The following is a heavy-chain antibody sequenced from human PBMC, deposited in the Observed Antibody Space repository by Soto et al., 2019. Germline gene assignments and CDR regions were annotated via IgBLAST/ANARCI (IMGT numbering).Heavy chain of an antibody. J-gene: IGHJ6*02. CDR3: ARDPLRDFDLPHYYYGMDV. CDR2: IIPIFGTA. D-gene: IGHD3-9*01. V-gene: IGHV1-69*01. Sequence: QVQLVQSGAEVKKPGSSVKVSCKASGGTFSSYAISWVRQAPGQGLEWMGGIIPIFGTANYAQKFQGRVTITADESTSTAYMELSSLRSEDTAVYYCARDPLRDFDLPHYYYGMDVWGQGTTVTVSS. CDR1: GGTFSSYA.